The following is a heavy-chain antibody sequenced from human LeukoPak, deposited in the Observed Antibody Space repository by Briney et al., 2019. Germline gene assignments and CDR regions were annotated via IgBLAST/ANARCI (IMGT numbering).Heavy chain of an antibody. CDR1: GFTFRNSW. CDR3: AKAGSSVFWD. CDR2: IEVDGSEK. D-gene: IGHD3-22*01. Sequence: GGSLRLSCAASGFTFRNSWMSWVRQAPGKGLEWVANIEVDGSEKYYVDSVEGRFDISRDNAKNSLYLQMNSLRGEDTAVYYCAKAGSSVFWDWGHGTLVTVSS. V-gene: IGHV3-7*01. J-gene: IGHJ4*01.